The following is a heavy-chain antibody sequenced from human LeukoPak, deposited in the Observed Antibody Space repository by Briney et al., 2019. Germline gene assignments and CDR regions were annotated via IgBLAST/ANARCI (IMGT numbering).Heavy chain of an antibody. Sequence: SETLSLTCAVYGGSFSGYYWSWIRQPPGKGLEWIGEINHSGSTNYNPSLKSRVTISVDTSKNQFSLKLSSVTAADTAVYYCARAYSSSWIDYCGQGTLVTVSS. CDR3: ARAYSSSWIDY. CDR1: GGSFSGYY. V-gene: IGHV4-34*01. D-gene: IGHD6-13*01. J-gene: IGHJ4*02. CDR2: INHSGST.